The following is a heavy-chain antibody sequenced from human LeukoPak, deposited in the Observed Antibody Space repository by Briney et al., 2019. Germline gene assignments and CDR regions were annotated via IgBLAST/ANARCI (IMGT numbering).Heavy chain of an antibody. V-gene: IGHV3-7*04. D-gene: IGHD4-17*01. CDR3: ARGYGDYPLYFDY. CDR2: IKQDGSEQ. CDR1: GFNFYTYW. Sequence: PGGSLRLSCVGSGFNFYTYWMTWVRQAPGMGLEWVAHIKQDGSEQYYADSVKGRFTISRDNGKNSLYLQINSLRVEDTAVYYCARGYGDYPLYFDYWGQGTLVTVSS. J-gene: IGHJ4*02.